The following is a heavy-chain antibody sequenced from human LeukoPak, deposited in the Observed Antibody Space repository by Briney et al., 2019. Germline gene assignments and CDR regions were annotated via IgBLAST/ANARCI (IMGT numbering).Heavy chain of an antibody. V-gene: IGHV3-30*03. J-gene: IGHJ4*02. D-gene: IGHD3-10*01. Sequence: GGSLRLSCAASGFDFSAFGMNWVRQAPGKGLEWVAVISYDGSQKYYADSVKGRFTISRDNSKNTVYLQMNSLRAEDTAVYYCARSRGGGYFDYWGQGTLVTVSS. CDR3: ARSRGGGYFDY. CDR1: GFDFSAFG. CDR2: ISYDGSQK.